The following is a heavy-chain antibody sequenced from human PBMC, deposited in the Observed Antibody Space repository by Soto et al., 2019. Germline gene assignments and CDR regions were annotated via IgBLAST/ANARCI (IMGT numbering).Heavy chain of an antibody. Sequence: PSETLSLTCTVSGDSISTYYWSWIRQPPGKGLEWIGYLYYSGSTIYNPSLKSRLTISVDTSKNQVYLTLRSVTAADTAVYYCARAGYIDSSGSYYLNAFDVWGQGTMVTVSS. CDR3: ARAGYIDSSGSYYLNAFDV. CDR2: LYYSGST. CDR1: GDSISTYY. J-gene: IGHJ3*01. V-gene: IGHV4-59*01. D-gene: IGHD3-22*01.